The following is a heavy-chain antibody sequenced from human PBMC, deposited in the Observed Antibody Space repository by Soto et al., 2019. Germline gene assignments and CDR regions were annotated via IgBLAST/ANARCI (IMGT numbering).Heavy chain of an antibody. D-gene: IGHD3-22*01. CDR1: GYTFSSYG. V-gene: IGHV1-18*01. J-gene: IGHJ4*02. CDR2: ISAYNGHT. Sequence: QVQLVQSGAEVKKPGASVKVSCKASGYTFSSYGISWVRQAPGHGLEWMAWISAYNGHTNYAQTLQGRVTVTTDTSTSTVFMDLRSLRSDDTAVYYCVMAGRGDRYDSLFAYWVQGTLVIVS. CDR3: VMAGRGDRYDSLFAY.